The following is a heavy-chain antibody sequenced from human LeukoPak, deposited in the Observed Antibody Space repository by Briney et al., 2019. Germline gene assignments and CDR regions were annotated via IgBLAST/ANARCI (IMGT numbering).Heavy chain of an antibody. Sequence: PGGSLRLSCAASGFTFSSYELNWVRQAPGKGLERVSYISSSGSTIYYADSVKGRFTISRDNAKNSLYLQMNSLRAEDTAVYYCARETRAVATWVVDYWGQGTLVTVSS. CDR1: GFTFSSYE. V-gene: IGHV3-48*03. CDR2: ISSSGSTI. D-gene: IGHD6-19*01. CDR3: ARETRAVATWVVDY. J-gene: IGHJ4*02.